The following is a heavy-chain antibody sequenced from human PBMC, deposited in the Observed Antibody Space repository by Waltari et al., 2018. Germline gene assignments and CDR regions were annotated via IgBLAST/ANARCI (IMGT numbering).Heavy chain of an antibody. CDR3: ARTSTRDFYYMDV. V-gene: IGHV5-10-1*01. CDR2: IDPSDSYT. Sequence: EVQLVHSGAEVKKPGESLWISCEGSGYDFSTYWITWVRHMPGKGLEWMGRIDPSDSYTNYRPSFRGHVTISVDRSISTAYIQWSGLRASDTASYYCARTSTRDFYYMDVWGKGTTVTVSS. D-gene: IGHD1-1*01. CDR1: GYDFSTYW. J-gene: IGHJ6*03.